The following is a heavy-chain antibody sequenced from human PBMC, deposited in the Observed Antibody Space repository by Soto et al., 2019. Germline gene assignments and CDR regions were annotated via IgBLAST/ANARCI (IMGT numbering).Heavy chain of an antibody. CDR3: ARAKGAAAGTGVANWFGP. CDR1: GFTFSSYD. CDR2: IGTAGDT. Sequence: GGSLRLSCAASGFTFSSYDMHWVRQATGKGLEWVSAIGTAGDTYYPGSVKGRFTISRENAKNSLYLQMNSLSAGDTAVYYCARAKGAAAGTGVANWFGPWGQGTLVTVSS. J-gene: IGHJ5*02. V-gene: IGHV3-13*01. D-gene: IGHD6-13*01.